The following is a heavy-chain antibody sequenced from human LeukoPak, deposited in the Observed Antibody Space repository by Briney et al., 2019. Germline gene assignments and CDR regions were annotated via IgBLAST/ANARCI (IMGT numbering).Heavy chain of an antibody. CDR2: INYSGST. V-gene: IGHV4-39*07. D-gene: IGHD1-26*01. CDR3: ATSYSRSWGHEGYYGVDV. CDR1: GGSTSSSSYY. J-gene: IGHJ6*02. Sequence: PSETLSLTCSVSGGSTSSSSYYWGWIRQPPGKGLAWIGSINYSGSTYYNPSLNSRVTISIDTSKNQFSLKLSSVTAADTAVYYCATSYSRSWGHEGYYGVDVWGQGTTVTVSS.